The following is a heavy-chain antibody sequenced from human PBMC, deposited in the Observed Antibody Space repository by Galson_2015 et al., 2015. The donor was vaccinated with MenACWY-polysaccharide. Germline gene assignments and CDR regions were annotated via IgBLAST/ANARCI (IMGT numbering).Heavy chain of an antibody. V-gene: IGHV3-48*02. CDR3: ARVLKGLVGATPDY. D-gene: IGHD1-26*01. CDR2: ISSGGTI. Sequence: SLRLSCAASGFTFSSYRMNWVRQAPGKGLEWVSYISSGGTIYYADSVKGRFTISRDNAKNSLYLQINSLRDDDTAVYYCARVLKGLVGATPDYCGQGALVSVSS. J-gene: IGHJ4*02. CDR1: GFTFSSYR.